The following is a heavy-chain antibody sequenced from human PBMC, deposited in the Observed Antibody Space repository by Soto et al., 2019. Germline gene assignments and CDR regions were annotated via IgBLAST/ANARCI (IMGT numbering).Heavy chain of an antibody. Sequence: QVQLVQSGAEVKKPGSSVKVSCSASAGTLDSYTISWVRQVPGQGLEWMGRIIPMLRMANFAQNFQGRVTXXXDXTTSTAYMVLSSLRSEDTAVYFCATNYGSGSTHFDHWGQGTPVTVTS. J-gene: IGHJ4*02. CDR1: AGTLDSYT. CDR2: IIPMLRMA. V-gene: IGHV1-69*02. CDR3: ATNYGSGSTHFDH. D-gene: IGHD3-10*01.